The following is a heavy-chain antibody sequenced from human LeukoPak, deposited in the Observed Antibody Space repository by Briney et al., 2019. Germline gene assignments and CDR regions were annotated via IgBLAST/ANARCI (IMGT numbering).Heavy chain of an antibody. Sequence: GGSLRLSCAASGFTLSSNYMSWVRQAPGKGLEWVSVIYSGGSTYYAASVKGRFTISRDNSKNTLYLQMNSLRAEDTDVYYCARDSSSGPTDAFDIWGQGTMVTVSS. CDR2: IYSGGST. CDR1: GFTLSSNY. CDR3: ARDSSSGPTDAFDI. D-gene: IGHD3-22*01. J-gene: IGHJ3*02. V-gene: IGHV3-66*01.